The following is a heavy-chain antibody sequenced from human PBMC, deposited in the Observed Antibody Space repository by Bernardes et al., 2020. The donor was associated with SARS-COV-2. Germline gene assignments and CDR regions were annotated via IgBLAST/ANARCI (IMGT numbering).Heavy chain of an antibody. D-gene: IGHD3-10*01. J-gene: IGHJ4*02. CDR2: MNPNSGNT. CDR3: ARGKLPDPTP. Sequence: ASVKVSCQASGYTFTSYDINWVRQAIGQGLEWMGWMNPNSGNTAYAQKFQGRVTMTRNNSISTAYMDLSRLRSEDTAVYYCARGKLPDPTPWGQGTLVTVSS. V-gene: IGHV1-8*01. CDR1: GYTFTSYD.